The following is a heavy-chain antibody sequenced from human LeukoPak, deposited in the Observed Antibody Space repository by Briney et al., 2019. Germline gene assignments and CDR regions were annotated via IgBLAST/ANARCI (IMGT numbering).Heavy chain of an antibody. V-gene: IGHV3-74*01. CDR3: ARDSGSYFAALDY. J-gene: IGHJ4*02. D-gene: IGHD1-26*01. Sequence: PGGSLGLSCAVSGFTCRTYWMHWVRQVPGEGLVWVSRINEDGSITNYADSVKGRFSISRDNAKNTLYLQMNSLRAEDTAVYYCARDSGSYFAALDYWGQGTLVTVSS. CDR2: INEDGSIT. CDR1: GFTCRTYW.